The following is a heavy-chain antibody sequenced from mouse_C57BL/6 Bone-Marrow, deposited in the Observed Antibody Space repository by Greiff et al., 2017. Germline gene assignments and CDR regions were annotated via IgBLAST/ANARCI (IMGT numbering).Heavy chain of an antibody. J-gene: IGHJ3*01. CDR3: ASRWLGFAY. D-gene: IGHD2-3*01. CDR2: IYPGDGDT. Sequence: QVQLKESGPELVKPGASVKISCKASGYAFSSSWMNWVKQRPGKGLEWIGRIYPGDGDTNYNGKFKGKDTLTADKSSSTAYMQLSSLTSEDSAVYFCASRWLGFAYWGQGTLVTVSA. CDR1: GYAFSSSW. V-gene: IGHV1-82*01.